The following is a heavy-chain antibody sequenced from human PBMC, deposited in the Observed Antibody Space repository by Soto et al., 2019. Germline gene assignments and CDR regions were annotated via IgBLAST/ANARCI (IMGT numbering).Heavy chain of an antibody. CDR2: IKQDGSEK. D-gene: IGHD2-2*01. Sequence: GGSLRLSCAASGFTFSSYWMSWVRQAPGKGLEWVANIKQDGSEKYYVDSVKGRFTISRDNAKNSLYLQMNSLRAEDTAVYYCARIVVVPAARSYYYGMDVWGQGTTVTVSS. CDR1: GFTFSSYW. J-gene: IGHJ6*02. V-gene: IGHV3-7*01. CDR3: ARIVVVPAARSYYYGMDV.